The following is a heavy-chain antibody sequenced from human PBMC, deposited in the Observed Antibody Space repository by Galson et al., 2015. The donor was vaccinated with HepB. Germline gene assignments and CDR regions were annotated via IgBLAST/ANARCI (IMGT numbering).Heavy chain of an antibody. Sequence: SVKVSCKASGYTFTGYYMHWVRQAPGQGLEWMGRINPNSGGTNYAQKFQGRVTMTRDTSISTAYMELSRLRSDDTAVYYCARDFMYYYGSGSLYYMDVWGKGTTVTVSS. CDR3: ARDFMYYYGSGSLYYMDV. J-gene: IGHJ6*03. V-gene: IGHV1-2*06. CDR2: INPNSGGT. D-gene: IGHD3-10*01. CDR1: GYTFTGYY.